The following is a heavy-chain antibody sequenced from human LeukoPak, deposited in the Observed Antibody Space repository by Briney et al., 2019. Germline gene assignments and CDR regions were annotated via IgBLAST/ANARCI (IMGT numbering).Heavy chain of an antibody. CDR1: GGSISSGGHS. CDR2: IYHTGGT. CDR3: ARDLGSGRNWFDP. Sequence: SETLSLTCAVSGGSISSGGHSWSWIRQPPGKGLEWIGYIYHTGGTYYNPSLKSRVTISVDNSKNQFSLKLSSVTAADTAVYFCARDLGSGRNWFDPWGQGILDTVSS. D-gene: IGHD3-10*01. J-gene: IGHJ5*02. V-gene: IGHV4-30-2*01.